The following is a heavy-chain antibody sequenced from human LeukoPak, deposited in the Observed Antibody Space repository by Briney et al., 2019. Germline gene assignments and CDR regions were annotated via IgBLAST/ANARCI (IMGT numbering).Heavy chain of an antibody. CDR3: ARDKASSGWYYLDY. Sequence: GGSLTLSCAASGFPLSSYCMNWVHQAPGKGLEWVSFISSSSDIIYYTDSVKGRFTVSRDNAKNSLYLQMNSLRAEDTAVYYCARDKASSGWYYLDYWSQGSLVTVSS. CDR2: ISSSSDII. D-gene: IGHD6-19*01. CDR1: GFPLSSYC. J-gene: IGHJ4*02. V-gene: IGHV3-48*01.